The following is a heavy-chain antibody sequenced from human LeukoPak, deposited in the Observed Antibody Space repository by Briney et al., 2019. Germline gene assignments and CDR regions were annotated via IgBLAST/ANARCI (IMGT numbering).Heavy chain of an antibody. D-gene: IGHD6-13*01. CDR1: GYTFTGYY. V-gene: IGHV1-2*02. Sequence: ASVKVSCKAYGYTFTGYYMHWVRQAPGQGLEWMGWINPNSGGTNYAQKFQGRVTMTRDTSISTAYMELSRLRSDDTAVYYCARQTAAGTSLGYWGQGTLVTVSS. J-gene: IGHJ4*02. CDR2: INPNSGGT. CDR3: ARQTAAGTSLGY.